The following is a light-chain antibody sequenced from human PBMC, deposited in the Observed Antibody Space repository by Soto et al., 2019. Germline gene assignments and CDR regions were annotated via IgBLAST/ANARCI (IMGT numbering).Light chain of an antibody. V-gene: IGLV2-14*03. CDR3: SSYSSNNILPYV. CDR1: SNDVGGYKY. Sequence: ALTQPASVSGAPGQSITISCTGTSNDVGGYKYVSWYQQRPGTAPKLIMFEVNNRPSGVSDRFSGSRSANTASLTISGLQAQDEADYYCSSYSSNNILPYVFGTGTKLTVL. J-gene: IGLJ1*01. CDR2: EVN.